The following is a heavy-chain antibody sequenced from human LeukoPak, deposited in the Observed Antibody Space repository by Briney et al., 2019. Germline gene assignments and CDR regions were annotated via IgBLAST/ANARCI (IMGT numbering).Heavy chain of an antibody. V-gene: IGHV1-2*02. J-gene: IGHJ6*03. D-gene: IGHD6-13*01. CDR1: GYTFTGYY. Sequence: ASVKVSCKASGYTFTGYYMHWVRQAPGQGLEWMGWINPNSGGTNYAQKFQGRVTMTRNTSISTAYMELSSLRSEDTAVYYCARGPPYSSSWYQYYYYYYMDVWGKGTTVTVSS. CDR3: ARGPPYSSSWYQYYYYYYMDV. CDR2: INPNSGGT.